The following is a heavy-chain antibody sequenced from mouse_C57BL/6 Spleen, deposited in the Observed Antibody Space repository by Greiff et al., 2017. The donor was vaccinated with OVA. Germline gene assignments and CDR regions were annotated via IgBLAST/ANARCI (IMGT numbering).Heavy chain of an antibody. D-gene: IGHD2-2*01. CDR2: ISYSGST. J-gene: IGHJ2*01. CDR3: ARAGYDGDSFDY. Sequence: EVQRVESGPGMVKPSQSLSLTCTVTGYSITSGYDWHWIRHFPGNKLEWMGYISYSGSTNYNPSLKSRISITHDTSKNHFFLKLNSVTTEDTATYYCARAGYDGDSFDYWGQGTTLTVSS. CDR1: GYSITSGYD. V-gene: IGHV3-1*01.